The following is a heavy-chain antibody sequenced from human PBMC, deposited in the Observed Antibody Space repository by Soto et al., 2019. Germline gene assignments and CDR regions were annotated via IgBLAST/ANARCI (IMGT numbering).Heavy chain of an antibody. CDR3: ARIGSWALNFDY. CDR1: GFTFNTYH. V-gene: IGHV3-33*01. CDR2: IWSDGSNK. J-gene: IGHJ4*02. Sequence: QVQLVKSGGGVVQPGGSLRLSCAASGFTFNTYHMHWVRQAPGKGLQWVAVIWSDGSNKYYADSVKGRFTISRDNSKNTLYLQMNSLRVEDTAVYYCARIGSWALNFDYWGQGTLVTVSS. D-gene: IGHD3-16*01.